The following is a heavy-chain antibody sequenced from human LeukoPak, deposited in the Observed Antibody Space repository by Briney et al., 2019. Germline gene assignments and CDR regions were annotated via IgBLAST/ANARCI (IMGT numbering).Heavy chain of an antibody. J-gene: IGHJ6*03. CDR2: ISAYNGNT. CDR1: GYTFTSYG. CDR3: AREEGYSSSDYYYMDV. V-gene: IGHV1-18*01. Sequence: ASVKVSCKASGYTFTSYGISWVRQAPGQGLEWMGWISAYNGNTNYAQKLQGRVTMTTDTSTSTAYMELRSLRFDDTAVYYCAREEGYSSSDYYYMDVWGKGTTVTVSS. D-gene: IGHD6-6*01.